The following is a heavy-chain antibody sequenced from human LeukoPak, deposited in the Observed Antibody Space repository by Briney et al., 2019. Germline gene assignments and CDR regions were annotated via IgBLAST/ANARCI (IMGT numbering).Heavy chain of an antibody. Sequence: SGTLSLTCTVSGASISSSYWSWVRQPPGKRLEWIGFIYYNGNTDSNPSLKSRVTISADTSKNQFSLKLTSVTAADTAVYYCVRGNYDNRGYSNAFDIWGQGAMVTVSS. J-gene: IGHJ3*02. CDR3: VRGNYDNRGYSNAFDI. CDR1: GASISSSY. D-gene: IGHD3-22*01. CDR2: IYYNGNT. V-gene: IGHV4-59*01.